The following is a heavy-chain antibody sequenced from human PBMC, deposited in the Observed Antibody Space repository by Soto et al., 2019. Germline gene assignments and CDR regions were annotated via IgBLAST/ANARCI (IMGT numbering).Heavy chain of an antibody. CDR3: ARGGYSSSSVAYYFDY. D-gene: IGHD6-6*01. V-gene: IGHV6-1*01. J-gene: IGHJ4*02. CDR1: GDSVSSNSAA. CDR2: TYYRSKWYN. Sequence: SQTLSLTCAISGDSVSSNSAAWNWIRQSPSRGLEWLGRTYYRSKWYNDYAVSVKSRITINPDTSKNQFSLQLNSVTPEDTAVYYCARGGYSSSSVAYYFDYWGQGTLVTVSS.